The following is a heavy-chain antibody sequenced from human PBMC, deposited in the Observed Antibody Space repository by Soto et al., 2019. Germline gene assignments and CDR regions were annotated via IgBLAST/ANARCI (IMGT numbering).Heavy chain of an antibody. V-gene: IGHV4-31*03. Sequence: QVQLQESGPGLVKPSQTLSLTCTVSGGSISSGGYYWSWIRQHPGKGLEWIGYIYYSGSNYYNPSLKSRVTISVDTSKNQFSLKLSSVTAADTAVYYCARGTMVRTTYNWFDPWGQGTLVTVSS. CDR3: ARGTMVRTTYNWFDP. CDR1: GGSISSGGYY. J-gene: IGHJ5*02. D-gene: IGHD3-10*01. CDR2: IYYSGSN.